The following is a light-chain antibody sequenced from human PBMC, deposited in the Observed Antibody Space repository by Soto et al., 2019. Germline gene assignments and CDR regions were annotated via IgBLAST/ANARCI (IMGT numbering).Light chain of an antibody. Sequence: QTVRPQPPSVSGAAGQSVTISCSGSSANIGAGYDVHWYQQFPGGAPKSLIFGNYNQPSGVPNRFSGSRSGSSASLAIAGLQPEDEAFYYCQAYDDGLSGAVFGTGTKVTVL. V-gene: IGLV1-40*01. J-gene: IGLJ1*01. CDR3: QAYDDGLSGAV. CDR2: GNY. CDR1: SANIGAGYD.